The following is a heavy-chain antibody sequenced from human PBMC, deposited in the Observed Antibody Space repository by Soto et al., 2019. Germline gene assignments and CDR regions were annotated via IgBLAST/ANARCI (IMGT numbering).Heavy chain of an antibody. Sequence: PSETLSLTCTASGGSISSSSYYWGWIRQNPGKGLEWIGSIYYSGSTYYNPSLKSRVTISVDTSKNQFSLKLSSVTAADTAVYYCARSWSYHYTGNYDYKDVWGKGTTVT. CDR3: ARSWSYHYTGNYDYKDV. CDR2: IYYSGST. D-gene: IGHD3-16*02. CDR1: GGSISSSSYY. J-gene: IGHJ6*03. V-gene: IGHV4-39*07.